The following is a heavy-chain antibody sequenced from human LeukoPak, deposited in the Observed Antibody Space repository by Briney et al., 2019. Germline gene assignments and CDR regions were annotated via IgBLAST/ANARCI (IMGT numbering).Heavy chain of an antibody. CDR3: ARVVLDSSGYRGVDV. CDR2: INPNSGGT. V-gene: IGHV1-2*06. D-gene: IGHD3-22*01. Sequence: ASVKVSCKASGYTFTGYYMHWVRQAPGQGLEWMGRINPNSGGTNYTQKFQGRVTMTRDTSISTAHMELSRLRSDDTAVYYCARVVLDSSGYRGVDVWGKGTTVTVSS. J-gene: IGHJ6*04. CDR1: GYTFTGYY.